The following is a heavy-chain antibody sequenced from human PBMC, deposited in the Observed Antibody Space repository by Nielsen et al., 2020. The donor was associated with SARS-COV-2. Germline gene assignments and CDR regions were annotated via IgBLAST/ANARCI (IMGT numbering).Heavy chain of an antibody. V-gene: IGHV1-3*01. CDR3: ARDPLRFLMGTMDV. D-gene: IGHD3-3*01. J-gene: IGHJ6*02. Sequence: NFQGRVTITRDTSASTAYMEVTSLTSEDTAVYYCARDPLRFLMGTMDVWGQGTTVTVSS.